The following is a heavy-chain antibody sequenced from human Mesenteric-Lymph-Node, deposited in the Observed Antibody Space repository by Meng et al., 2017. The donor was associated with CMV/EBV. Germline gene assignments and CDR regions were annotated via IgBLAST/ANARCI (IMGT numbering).Heavy chain of an antibody. V-gene: IGHV1-46*01. Sequence: GYTFTRYDRHWVRQAPGQGLEWMGIINPSGGSTSYAQKFQGRVTMTRDTSTSTVYMELSSLRSEDTAVYYCARDEVGATPKHAFDIWGQGTMVTVSS. D-gene: IGHD1-26*01. J-gene: IGHJ3*02. CDR1: GYTFTRYD. CDR3: ARDEVGATPKHAFDI. CDR2: INPSGGST.